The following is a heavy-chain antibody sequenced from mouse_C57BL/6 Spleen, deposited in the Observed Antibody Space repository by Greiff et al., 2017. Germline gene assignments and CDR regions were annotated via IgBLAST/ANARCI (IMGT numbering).Heavy chain of an antibody. Sequence: VQLQQSGPGLVQPSQSLSITCTVSGFSLTRYGVHWVRQSPGKGLEWLGVIWSGGSTDYNAAFISRLSISKDNSKSQVFFKMNSLQADATAIYYCARLTGTGYWYFDVGGTGTTVTFSS. D-gene: IGHD4-1*01. CDR1: GFSLTRYG. V-gene: IGHV2-2*01. J-gene: IGHJ1*03. CDR2: IWSGGST. CDR3: ARLTGTGYWYFDV.